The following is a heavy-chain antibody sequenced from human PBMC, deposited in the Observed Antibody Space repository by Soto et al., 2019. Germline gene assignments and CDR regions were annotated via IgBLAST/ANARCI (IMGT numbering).Heavy chain of an antibody. V-gene: IGHV1-2*04. Sequence: ASVKVSCKASGYTFTGYYMHWVRQAPGQGLEWMGWINPNSGGTNYAQKFQGWVTMTRDTSISTAYMELSRLRSDDTAVYYCARESGIAARLAFDIWGQGTMVTVSS. CDR1: GYTFTGYY. CDR3: ARESGIAARLAFDI. D-gene: IGHD6-6*01. CDR2: INPNSGGT. J-gene: IGHJ3*02.